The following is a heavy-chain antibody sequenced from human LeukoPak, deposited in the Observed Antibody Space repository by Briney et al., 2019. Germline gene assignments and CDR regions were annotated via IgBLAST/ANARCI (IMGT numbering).Heavy chain of an antibody. J-gene: IGHJ4*02. D-gene: IGHD5-18*01. V-gene: IGHV4-61*01. CDR3: AREGYSYGPFDY. Sequence: SETLSLTCTVSGGSVSSGSYYWSWIRQPPGKGLEWVGYIYYSGSTNYNPSLKSRVTISVDTSKNQFSLKLSSVTAADTAVYYCAREGYSYGPFDYWGQGTLVTVSS. CDR2: IYYSGST. CDR1: GGSVSSGSYY.